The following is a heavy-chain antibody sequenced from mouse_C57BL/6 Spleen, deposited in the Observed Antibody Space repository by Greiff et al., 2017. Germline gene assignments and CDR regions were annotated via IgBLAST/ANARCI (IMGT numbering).Heavy chain of an antibody. J-gene: IGHJ4*01. V-gene: IGHV1-80*01. D-gene: IGHD1-1*01. Sequence: QVQLKESGAELVKPGASVKISCKASGYAFSSYWMNWVKQRPGKGLEWIGQIYPGDGDTNYNGKFKGKATLTADKSSSTAYMQLSSLTSEDSAVYFCARSPFYYGSSYAMDYWGQGTSVTVSS. CDR1: GYAFSSYW. CDR3: ARSPFYYGSSYAMDY. CDR2: IYPGDGDT.